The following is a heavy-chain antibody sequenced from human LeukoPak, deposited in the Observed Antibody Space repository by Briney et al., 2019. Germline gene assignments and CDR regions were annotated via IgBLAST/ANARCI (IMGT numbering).Heavy chain of an antibody. V-gene: IGHV4-30-4*01. D-gene: IGHD2-2*01. J-gene: IGHJ6*04. Sequence: SETLSLTCTVSGGSISRGDYYWSWIRQPPGKGLEWIGYIYYSVSTYYNPSLTSRVTISVDTSKNQFSLKLSSVTAADTAVYYCARDARGYCSSTSCYEDYGMDVWGKGTTVTVSS. CDR3: ARDARGYCSSTSCYEDYGMDV. CDR2: IYYSVST. CDR1: GGSISRGDYY.